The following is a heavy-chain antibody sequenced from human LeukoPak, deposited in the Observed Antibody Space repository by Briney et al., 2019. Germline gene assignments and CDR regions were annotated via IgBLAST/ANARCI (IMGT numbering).Heavy chain of an antibody. Sequence: GGSLRLSCEASGFSFSSYGLHWVRQAPGKGLVWVSRINSDGSSTTYADSVKGRFTISRDNAKNTLYLQMNSLRAEDTAVYYCARTTSMTYVGDAFDIWGQGTMVSVSS. CDR2: INSDGSST. D-gene: IGHD1-26*01. CDR1: GFSFSSYG. V-gene: IGHV3-74*01. J-gene: IGHJ3*02. CDR3: ARTTSMTYVGDAFDI.